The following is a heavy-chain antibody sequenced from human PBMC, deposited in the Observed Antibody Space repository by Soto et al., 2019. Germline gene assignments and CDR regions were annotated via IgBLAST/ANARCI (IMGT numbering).Heavy chain of an antibody. Sequence: EVQLVESGGGLVKPGGSLRLSCAASGFTFSSYSMNWVRQAPGKGLEWVSSISSSSSYIYYADSVKGRFTISRDNAKNLLYLQMNSLRAEDTAVYYCAREPVSWFDPWGQGTLVTVSS. CDR2: ISSSSSYI. J-gene: IGHJ5*02. CDR1: GFTFSSYS. D-gene: IGHD4-17*01. V-gene: IGHV3-21*01. CDR3: AREPVSWFDP.